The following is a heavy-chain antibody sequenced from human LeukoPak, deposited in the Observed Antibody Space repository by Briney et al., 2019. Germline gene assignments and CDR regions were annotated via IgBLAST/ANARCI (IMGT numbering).Heavy chain of an antibody. CDR2: ISAYNGNT. CDR1: GYTFTSYA. CDR3: ARADLGEMASAFDI. V-gene: IGHV1-18*01. J-gene: IGHJ3*02. D-gene: IGHD5-24*01. Sequence: GASVKVSCKASGYTFTSYAMNWVRQAPGQGLEWMGWISAYNGNTNYAQKLQGRVTMATDTSTSTAYMELRSLRSDDTAVYYCARADLGEMASAFDIWGQGTMVTVSS.